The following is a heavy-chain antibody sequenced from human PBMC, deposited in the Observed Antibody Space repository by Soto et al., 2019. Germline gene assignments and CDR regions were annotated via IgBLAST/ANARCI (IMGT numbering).Heavy chain of an antibody. CDR3: VRPLPSGRNYGMDV. CDR1: GPSVRNNY. CDR2: IYNDGTT. Sequence: EVQLVESGGGLIQPGGSLRLSCTASGPSVRNNYISWVRQAPGMGLEWVSVIYNDGTTYYADSVKGRFTISRDTSKNTLFLQMDSLRAEDTAVYYCVRPLPSGRNYGMDVWGQGTTVTVSS. D-gene: IGHD3-10*01. J-gene: IGHJ6*02. V-gene: IGHV3-53*01.